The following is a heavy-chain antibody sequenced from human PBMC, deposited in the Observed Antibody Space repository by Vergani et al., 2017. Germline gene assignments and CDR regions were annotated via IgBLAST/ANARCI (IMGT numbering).Heavy chain of an antibody. Sequence: QVQLQESGPGLVKPSETLSLTCTVSGGSISSYYWSWIRQPPGKGLEWIGYIYYSGSTNYNPSLKSRVTISVDTSKNQFSLKLSSVTAADTAVYYRARRGPDTGGGAFDIWGQGTMVTVSS. CDR1: GGSISSYY. D-gene: IGHD1-14*01. V-gene: IGHV4-59*08. CDR3: ARRGPDTGGGAFDI. J-gene: IGHJ3*02. CDR2: IYYSGST.